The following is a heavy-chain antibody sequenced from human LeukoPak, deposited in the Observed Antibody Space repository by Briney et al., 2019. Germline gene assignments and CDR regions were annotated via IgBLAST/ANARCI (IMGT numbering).Heavy chain of an antibody. CDR1: GGSISSYY. V-gene: IGHV4-4*07. CDR2: IYTSGST. D-gene: IGHD3-22*01. J-gene: IGHJ3*02. Sequence: SETLSLTCTVSGGSISSYYWSWIRQPAGKGLEWIGRIYTSGSTNYNSSLKSRVTMSVDTSKNQFSLKLSSVTAADTAVYYCARNDYYDSSGYAFDIWGQGTMVTVSS. CDR3: ARNDYYDSSGYAFDI.